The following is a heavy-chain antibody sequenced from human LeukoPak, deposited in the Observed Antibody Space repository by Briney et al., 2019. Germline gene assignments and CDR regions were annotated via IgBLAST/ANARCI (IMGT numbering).Heavy chain of an antibody. CDR3: ARDVAPSPFDY. J-gene: IGHJ4*02. D-gene: IGHD2-15*01. CDR2: ISSSSSYI. Sequence: GGSLRLSCAASGFTFSSYSMNWVRQAPGKGLEWVSSISSSSSYIYYADSVKGRFTISRDNAKNSLYLQMNSLRAEDTAVYYCARDVAPSPFDYWGQGALVTVSS. V-gene: IGHV3-21*01. CDR1: GFTFSSYS.